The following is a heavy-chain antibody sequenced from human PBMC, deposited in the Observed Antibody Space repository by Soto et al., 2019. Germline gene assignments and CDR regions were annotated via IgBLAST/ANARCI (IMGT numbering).Heavy chain of an antibody. CDR2: IDWDDDK. CDR1: GFSLSTSGMS. Sequence: PTLVNPTQTLTLTCKFSGFSLSTSGMSVSWIRQPPGKALEWLALIDWDDDKYYSTSLKTRLTISKDTSKNQVVLTMTNMDPVDTATYYCARSYYDSSGYLAGGMDVWGQGTTVTVSS. J-gene: IGHJ6*02. V-gene: IGHV2-70*01. CDR3: ARSYYDSSGYLAGGMDV. D-gene: IGHD3-22*01.